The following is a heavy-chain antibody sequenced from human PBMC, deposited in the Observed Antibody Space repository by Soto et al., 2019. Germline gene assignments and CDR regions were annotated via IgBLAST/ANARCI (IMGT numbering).Heavy chain of an antibody. J-gene: IGHJ6*03. CDR2: ISSSSSTI. CDR1: GFTFSSYS. CDR3: ARSSRRRRYDFWSGSQSYVDV. D-gene: IGHD3-3*01. V-gene: IGHV3-48*01. Sequence: GGSLRLSCAASGFTFSSYSMNWVRQAPGKGLEWVSYISSSSSTIYYADSVKGRFTISRDNAKNSLYLQMNSLRAEDTAVYYCARSSRRRRYDFWSGSQSYVDVWGKGTTVTVSS.